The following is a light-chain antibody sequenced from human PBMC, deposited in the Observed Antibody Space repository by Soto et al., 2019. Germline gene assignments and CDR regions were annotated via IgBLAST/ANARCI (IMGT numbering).Light chain of an antibody. CDR1: QDISNY. CDR3: QQYDNLPRT. CDR2: DAS. V-gene: IGKV1-33*01. J-gene: IGKJ1*01. Sequence: DIQMTQSPSSLSASVGDRVTITCQASQDISNYLNWYQQKPGEAPKLLIYDASNLETGVPSRFSGSGSGTDFTFTISSLQPEDIATYYCQQYDNLPRTLGQGTKVDIK.